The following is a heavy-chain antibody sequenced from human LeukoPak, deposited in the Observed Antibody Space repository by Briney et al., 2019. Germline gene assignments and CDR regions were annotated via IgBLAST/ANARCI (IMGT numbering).Heavy chain of an antibody. CDR3: AKEFIAGDGHVDCDS. CDR1: GFTISTYA. D-gene: IGHD5-24*01. CDR2: ITSSGATT. V-gene: IGHV3-23*01. J-gene: IGHJ4*02. Sequence: GGSLRLSCAASGFTISTYAMTWVRQAPGKGLEWVSSITSSGATTYYADSVKGRFTISRDVSKNTLYLQMNSLTAEDSAVYYCAKEFIAGDGHVDCDSWGQGTLVTVSS.